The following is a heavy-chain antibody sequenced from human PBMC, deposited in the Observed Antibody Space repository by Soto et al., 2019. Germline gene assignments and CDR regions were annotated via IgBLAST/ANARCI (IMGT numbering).Heavy chain of an antibody. CDR1: GFTFSSYS. CDR2: ISSSSSYI. J-gene: IGHJ4*02. Sequence: GGSLRLSCAASGFTFSSYSMNWVRQAPGKGLEWVSSISSSSSYIYYADSVKGRFTISRDNAKNSLYLQMNSLRAEDTAVYYCAREAQLNVRGVFDYWGQGTLVTVSS. V-gene: IGHV3-21*01. CDR3: AREAQLNVRGVFDY. D-gene: IGHD3-10*02.